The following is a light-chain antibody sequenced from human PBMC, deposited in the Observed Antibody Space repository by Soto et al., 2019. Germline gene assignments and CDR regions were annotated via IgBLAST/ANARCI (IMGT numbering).Light chain of an antibody. J-gene: IGLJ1*01. V-gene: IGLV2-14*01. CDR1: SSDVGAYNY. CDR2: EVI. CDR3: GSYTSANTLV. Sequence: QSALTQPASVSGSPGQSITISCTGTSSDVGAYNYVSWYQQHPGKAPKLMIYEVINRPSGVSNRFSGSKSGNTASLTISGLQAEDEADYYCGSYTSANTLVFGTGTKLTVL.